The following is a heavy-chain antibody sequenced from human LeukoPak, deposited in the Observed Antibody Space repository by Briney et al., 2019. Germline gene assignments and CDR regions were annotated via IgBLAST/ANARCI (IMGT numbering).Heavy chain of an antibody. V-gene: IGHV4-59*01. CDR1: GGSISSYY. CDR3: ARIKGLDCSSTSCYAGDYYYYGMDV. D-gene: IGHD2-2*01. CDR2: IYYSGST. Sequence: SETLSLTCTVSGGSISSYYWSWIRQPPGKGLEWIGYIYYSGSTNYNPSLKSRVTISVDTSKNQFSLKLSSVTAADTAVYYCARIKGLDCSSTSCYAGDYYYYGMDVWGQGTTVTVSS. J-gene: IGHJ6*02.